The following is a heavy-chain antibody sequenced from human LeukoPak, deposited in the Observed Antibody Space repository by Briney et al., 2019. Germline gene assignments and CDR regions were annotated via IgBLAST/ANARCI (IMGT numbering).Heavy chain of an antibody. CDR1: GGSFSGYY. Sequence: PSETLSLTCAVYGGSFSGYYWSWIRQPPGKGLEWIGEINHSGSTNYNPSLKSRVTISVDTSKNQFSLKLSSVTAADTAVYYCARGVTILADYMDVWGKGTTVTVSS. CDR3: ARGVTILADYMDV. D-gene: IGHD3-3*01. CDR2: INHSGST. V-gene: IGHV4-34*01. J-gene: IGHJ6*03.